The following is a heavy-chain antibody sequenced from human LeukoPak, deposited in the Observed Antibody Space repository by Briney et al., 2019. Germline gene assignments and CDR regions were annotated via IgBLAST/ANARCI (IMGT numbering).Heavy chain of an antibody. V-gene: IGHV1-18*04. CDR3: ARDTMDRGVIDLYYFDY. Sequence: ASVKVSCKASGCTFTSYGISWVRQAPGQGLEWMGWISAYNGNTNYAQKLQGRVTTTTDTSTSTAYMELRSLRSDDTAVYYCARDTMDRGVIDLYYFDYWGQGTLVTVSS. CDR2: ISAYNGNT. CDR1: GCTFTSYG. J-gene: IGHJ4*02. D-gene: IGHD3-10*01.